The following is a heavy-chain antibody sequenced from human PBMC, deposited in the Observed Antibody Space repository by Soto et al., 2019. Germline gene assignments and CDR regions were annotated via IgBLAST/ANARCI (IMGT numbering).Heavy chain of an antibody. Sequence: QVQLVESGGGVFRLGRSRRLSCAAPGSTLRSYAMPWVRQAQGKGLGGGPVISYDGSNKYYADSVKGRFTISRDNSKNTLYLQMNSLRAEDTAVYYCASVVGLFGTSLEPYYFDYWGQGTLVTVSS. V-gene: IGHV3-30-3*01. CDR3: ASVVGLFGTSLEPYYFDY. D-gene: IGHD1-1*01. CDR2: ISYDGSNK. CDR1: GSTLRSYA. J-gene: IGHJ4*02.